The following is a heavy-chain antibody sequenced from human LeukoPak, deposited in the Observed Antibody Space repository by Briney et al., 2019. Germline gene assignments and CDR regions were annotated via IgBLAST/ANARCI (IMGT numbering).Heavy chain of an antibody. Sequence: SETLSLTCTVSGGSISSYYWSWIRQPAGKGLEWIGRIYTSGSTNYNPSLKSRVTMSVDTSKNQFSLKLSSVTAADTAVYYCARGCSSTSCLDAFDIWGQGTMVTVSS. J-gene: IGHJ3*02. CDR2: IYTSGST. D-gene: IGHD2-2*01. CDR3: ARGCSSTSCLDAFDI. CDR1: GGSISSYY. V-gene: IGHV4-4*07.